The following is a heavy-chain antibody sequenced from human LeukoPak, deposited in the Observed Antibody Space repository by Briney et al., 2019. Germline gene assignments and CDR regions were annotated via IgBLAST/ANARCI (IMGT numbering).Heavy chain of an antibody. V-gene: IGHV4-39*07. CDR3: ARDPYLYGDRTYFDY. Sequence: SETLSLTCTVSGGSISSSSYYWGWIRQPPGKGLEWIGSIYYSGSTYYNPSLKSRVTISVDTSKNQFSLKLSFVTAADTAVYYCARDPYLYGDRTYFDYWGQGTLVTVSS. CDR2: IYYSGST. CDR1: GGSISSSSYY. D-gene: IGHD4-17*01. J-gene: IGHJ4*02.